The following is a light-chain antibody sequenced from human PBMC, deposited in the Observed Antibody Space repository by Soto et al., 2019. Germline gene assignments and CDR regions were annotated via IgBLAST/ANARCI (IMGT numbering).Light chain of an antibody. CDR3: QQHNNWPPWT. Sequence: EIVMTQSPATLSVSPGERATLSCRASQSVSSNLAWYQQKPGQAPRLLIYGAFTRATDIPARFSGSGSGTXFTLTXSSLQSEDFAVYYCQQHNNWPPWTFGQGTKVESK. J-gene: IGKJ1*01. CDR1: QSVSSN. CDR2: GAF. V-gene: IGKV3-15*01.